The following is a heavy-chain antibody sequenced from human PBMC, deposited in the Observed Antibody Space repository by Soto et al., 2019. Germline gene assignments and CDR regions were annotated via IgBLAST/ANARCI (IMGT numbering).Heavy chain of an antibody. J-gene: IGHJ4*02. CDR2: ITPFSGDV. Sequence: QMQLVQSGAEVKKTGSSVTVSCKALGNTFTYRYLHWVRQAPGQALEWMGWITPFSGDVHYAQKFQERVTITRDRSINTAYMQMSSLRSEDTAMYFXXGGXXXSGPFTWELPDHWGQGTLVTVSS. CDR3: XGGXXXSGPFTWELPDH. D-gene: IGHD1-26*01. V-gene: IGHV1-45*02. CDR1: GNTFTYRY.